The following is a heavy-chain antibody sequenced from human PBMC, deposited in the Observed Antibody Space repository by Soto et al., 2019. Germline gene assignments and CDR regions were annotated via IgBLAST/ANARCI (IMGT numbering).Heavy chain of an antibody. V-gene: IGHV4-4*07. CDR3: AIGQRFSDWFDP. Sequence: QVQLQESGPGLVKPSETLSLTCTVSGGDIGTYYLTWIRPPAAQGLEWIGRIYSSGSTKYNPSLKSRVTMSLDTSTIQFSLRLSSVTAADTAVYYCAIGQRFSDWFDPWGQGTLVTVSS. CDR2: IYSSGST. J-gene: IGHJ5*02. D-gene: IGHD3-3*01. CDR1: GGDIGTYY.